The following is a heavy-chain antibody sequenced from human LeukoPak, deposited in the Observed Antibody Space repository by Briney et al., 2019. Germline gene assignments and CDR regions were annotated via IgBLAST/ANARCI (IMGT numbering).Heavy chain of an antibody. D-gene: IGHD5-18*01. CDR3: AREAIVDTAMGA. CDR1: GGSISSYY. Sequence: SETLSLTCTVSGGSISSYYWGWIRQPPGKGLERIGSIYYSGSTYYNPSLKSRVTISVDTSKNQFSLKLSSVTAADTAVYYCAREAIVDTAMGAWGQGTLVTVSS. V-gene: IGHV4-39*07. CDR2: IYYSGST. J-gene: IGHJ5*02.